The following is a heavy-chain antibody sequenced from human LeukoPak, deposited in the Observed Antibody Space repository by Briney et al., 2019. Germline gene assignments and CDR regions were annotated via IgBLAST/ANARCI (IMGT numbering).Heavy chain of an antibody. V-gene: IGHV3-53*01. Sequence: PGGSLRLSCAASGSIVSSNYISWVRQAPGKGLEWVSVISGGGSTYYYTDSVKGRFTISRDNSKNTLYLQMNSLRAEDTAVYYCARGYGSGAGYFDYWGQGTLVTVSS. CDR2: ISGGGST. CDR1: GSIVSSNY. D-gene: IGHD3-10*01. CDR3: ARGYGSGAGYFDY. J-gene: IGHJ4*02.